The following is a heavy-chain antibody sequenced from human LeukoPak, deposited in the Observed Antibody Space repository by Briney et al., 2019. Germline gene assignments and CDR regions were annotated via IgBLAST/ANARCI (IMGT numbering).Heavy chain of an antibody. CDR2: ISGSGGST. Sequence: PGGSLRLSCAASGFTFSSYAMSWVRQAPGKGLEWVSAISGSGGSTYYADSVKGRFTISRDNSKNTLYLQMNSLRAEDTAVYYCARAPSSGYYSWYYYGMDVWGQGTTVTVSS. D-gene: IGHD3-22*01. J-gene: IGHJ6*02. CDR1: GFTFSSYA. CDR3: ARAPSSGYYSWYYYGMDV. V-gene: IGHV3-23*01.